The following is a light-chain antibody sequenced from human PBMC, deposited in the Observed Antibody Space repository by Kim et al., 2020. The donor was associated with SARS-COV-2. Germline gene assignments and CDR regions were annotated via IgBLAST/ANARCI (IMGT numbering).Light chain of an antibody. V-gene: IGKV3-11*01. J-gene: IGKJ5*01. Sequence: SPGERATPYCTASQSVYNYLAWYQQKPGQAPRLLIYDASNRATGIPARFTGSGSGTEFTLTISSLEPEDFAVYYCQQRGNWPPITFGQGTRLEIK. CDR3: QQRGNWPPIT. CDR1: QSVYNY. CDR2: DAS.